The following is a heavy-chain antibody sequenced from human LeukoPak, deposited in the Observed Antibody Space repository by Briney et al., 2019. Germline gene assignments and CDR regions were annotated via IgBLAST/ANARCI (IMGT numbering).Heavy chain of an antibody. CDR3: AREAGSSSSLGWFDP. D-gene: IGHD6-6*01. J-gene: IGHJ5*02. V-gene: IGHV4-61*02. CDR2: IYTSGST. Sequence: PSETLSLTCAVSGYSISSGYYWGWIRQPAGKGLEWIGRIYTSGSTNYNPSLKSRVTISVDTSKNQFSLKLSSVTAADTAVYYCAREAGSSSSLGWFDPWGQGTLVTVSS. CDR1: GYSISSGYY.